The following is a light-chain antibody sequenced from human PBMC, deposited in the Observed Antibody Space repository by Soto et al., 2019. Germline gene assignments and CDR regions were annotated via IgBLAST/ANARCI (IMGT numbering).Light chain of an antibody. CDR2: DVT. CDR3: SSYTSSSTWV. V-gene: IGLV2-14*03. Sequence: QSVLTQPASVSGSPGQSIAISCTGASSVSWYQHHPDKAPKLIIYDVTSRPAGVSDRFSGSISGNTASLTISGLQAEDEADYYCSSYTSSSTWVFGGGTKVTVL. CDR1: SS. J-gene: IGLJ3*02.